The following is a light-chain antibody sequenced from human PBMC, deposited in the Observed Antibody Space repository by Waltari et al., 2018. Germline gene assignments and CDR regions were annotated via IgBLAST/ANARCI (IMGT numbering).Light chain of an antibody. CDR1: SPNIGAGSG. Sequence: QSVLTQSPSVSGAPGQRVTIPCTGSSPNIGAGSGVQWYHQIPGTAPKLLIYDNSNRPSGVPDRFSGSKSGTSASLAITGLQAEDEAEYYCQSYDSSLSGVVFGGGTKLTVL. J-gene: IGLJ2*01. V-gene: IGLV1-40*01. CDR3: QSYDSSLSGVV. CDR2: DNS.